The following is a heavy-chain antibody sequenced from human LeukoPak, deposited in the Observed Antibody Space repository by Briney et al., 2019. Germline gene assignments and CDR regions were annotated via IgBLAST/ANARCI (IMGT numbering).Heavy chain of an antibody. CDR1: GGSINTYY. J-gene: IGHJ3*02. CDR3: ARVEGWAFDI. Sequence: SESLSLTCTVSGGSINTYYWSWIRQPPGKGLEWIGYIYYSGSTNYNPSLKSRVTISVDTSKNQFSLKLSSVTAADAAVYYCARVEGWAFDIWGQGTMVSVSS. V-gene: IGHV4-59*01. CDR2: IYYSGST.